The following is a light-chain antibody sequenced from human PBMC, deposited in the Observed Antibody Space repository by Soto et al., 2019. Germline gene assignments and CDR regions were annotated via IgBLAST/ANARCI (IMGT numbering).Light chain of an antibody. CDR1: QSVRSSY. J-gene: IGKJ1*01. CDR2: GAS. V-gene: IGKV3-20*01. Sequence: EIVLTQSPGTLSLSPGERATLSCRASQSVRSSYLAWYRQKPGQAPRLLIYGASSRATGIPDRFSGSGSGTDFTLTISRLEPEDFAVYYCQQYGNSVWTFGQGTKVEIK. CDR3: QQYGNSVWT.